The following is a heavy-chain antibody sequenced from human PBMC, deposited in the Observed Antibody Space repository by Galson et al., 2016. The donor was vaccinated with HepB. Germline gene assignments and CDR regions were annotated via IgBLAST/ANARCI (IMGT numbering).Heavy chain of an antibody. CDR2: IMPIFRTT. CDR3: AGRHSGYTGGYDY. CDR1: GGTFSTYA. J-gene: IGHJ4*02. Sequence: SVKVSCKASGGTFSTYAISWVRQAPGQGLEWMGGIMPIFRTTNYAQKFQGRVTITADESKSTAYMELSSLRSEDTAVYYCAGRHSGYTGGYDYWGQGTLVTVSS. D-gene: IGHD5-12*01. V-gene: IGHV1-69*13.